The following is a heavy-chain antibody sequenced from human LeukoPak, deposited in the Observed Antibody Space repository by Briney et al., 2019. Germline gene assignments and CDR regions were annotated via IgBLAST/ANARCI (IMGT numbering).Heavy chain of an antibody. CDR1: GFTFSSYS. V-gene: IGHV3-48*01. Sequence: PGGSLRLSCAASGFTFSSYSMNWVRQAPGKGLEWVSYISRSSDTIYYADSVKGRFTISRDNSKNTLYLQMNSLRAEDTAVYYCAKDGVTYYDFWSGYYTPGWFDPWGQGTLVTVSS. D-gene: IGHD3-3*01. CDR2: ISRSSDTI. J-gene: IGHJ5*02. CDR3: AKDGVTYYDFWSGYYTPGWFDP.